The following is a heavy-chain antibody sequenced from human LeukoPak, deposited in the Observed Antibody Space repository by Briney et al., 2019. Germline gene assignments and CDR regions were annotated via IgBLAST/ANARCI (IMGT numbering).Heavy chain of an antibody. V-gene: IGHV3-53*01. D-gene: IGHD5-18*01. J-gene: IGHJ4*02. CDR2: IYSGGST. CDR3: ARGGYSYGFDY. CDR1: GFTVSSNY. Sequence: PGGSLRLSCAASGFTVSSNYMSWVRQAPGKGLEWVSVIYSGGSTYYADSVKGRITISGDNSKNTLYLQMNSLSAEDTAVYYCARGGYSYGFDYWGQGTLVTVSS.